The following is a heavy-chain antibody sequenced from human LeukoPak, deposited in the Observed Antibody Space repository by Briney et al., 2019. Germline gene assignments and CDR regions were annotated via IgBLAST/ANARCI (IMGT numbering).Heavy chain of an antibody. CDR2: MNPNSGNT. V-gene: IGHV1-8*03. CDR1: GYTFTSYD. Sequence: ASVKVSCKASGYTFTSYDINWVRQATGQGLEWMGWMNPNSGNTGYAQKSQGRVTITRNTSISTAYMELSSLRSEDTAVYYCARGVYYCSSTSCYMWYFDYWGQGTLVTVSS. D-gene: IGHD2-2*02. J-gene: IGHJ4*02. CDR3: ARGVYYCSSTSCYMWYFDY.